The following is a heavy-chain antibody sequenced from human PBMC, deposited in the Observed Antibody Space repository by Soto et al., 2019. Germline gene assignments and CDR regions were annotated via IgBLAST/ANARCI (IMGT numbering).Heavy chain of an antibody. CDR2: ISSSGGST. D-gene: IGHD3-10*01. Sequence: GGSLRLSCAASGFTFSSYAMSWVRQAPGKGLEWVSAISSSGGSTFYADSEKGRFTISRDNSKKTLYLQLNSLRAGDTAVYYCANFISGGRETSTLVFYTWVQGTRITVS. CDR1: GFTFSSYA. V-gene: IGHV3-23*01. J-gene: IGHJ6*02. CDR3: ANFISGGRETSTLVFYT.